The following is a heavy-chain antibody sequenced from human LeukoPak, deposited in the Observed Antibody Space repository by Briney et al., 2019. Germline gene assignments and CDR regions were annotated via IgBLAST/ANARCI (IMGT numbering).Heavy chain of an antibody. Sequence: SETLSLTCTVSGGSISSYYWSWIRQPAGKGLEWIGRIYTSGSTNYNPSLKSRVTISVDTSKTQFSLRLSSVTAADTAVYYCARHLGPGWHAMDVWGQGTTVTVSS. V-gene: IGHV4-4*07. D-gene: IGHD2-15*01. CDR3: ARHLGPGWHAMDV. CDR1: GGSISSYY. J-gene: IGHJ6*02. CDR2: IYTSGST.